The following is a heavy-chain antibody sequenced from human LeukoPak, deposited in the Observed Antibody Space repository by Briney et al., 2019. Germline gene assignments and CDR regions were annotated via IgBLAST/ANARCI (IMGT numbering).Heavy chain of an antibody. CDR3: ARDHLDIVPTIYSY. CDR1: GYTFTTYG. J-gene: IGHJ4*02. V-gene: IGHV1-18*01. D-gene: IGHD5-12*01. Sequence: ASVKVSCKASGYTFTTYGITWVRQAPGQGLEWLGWISTYNGNTNYAQKFQGRVTLTTDTSASIAYLELRSLRSDDTALYHCARDHLDIVPTIYSYWGQGTLVTVSS. CDR2: ISTYNGNT.